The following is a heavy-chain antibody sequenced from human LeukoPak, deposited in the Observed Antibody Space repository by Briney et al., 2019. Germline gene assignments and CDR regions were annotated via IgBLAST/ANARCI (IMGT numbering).Heavy chain of an antibody. J-gene: IGHJ5*02. CDR2: MNPNSGNT. CDR3: VRGRVYGSGNNWFDP. D-gene: IGHD3-10*01. V-gene: IGHV1-8*01. CDR1: GYTFTSYD. Sequence: GASVKVSCKASGYTFTSYDINWVRQATGQGLEWMGWMNPNSGNTGYAQKFQGRVTMTRNTSISTAYMELSSLRSEDTAVYYCVRGRVYGSGNNWFDPWGQGTLVTVSS.